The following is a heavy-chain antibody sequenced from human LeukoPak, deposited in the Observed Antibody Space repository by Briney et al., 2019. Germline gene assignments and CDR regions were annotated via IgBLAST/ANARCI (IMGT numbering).Heavy chain of an antibody. J-gene: IGHJ4*02. CDR1: GGTFSSYA. Sequence: SVKVSCKASGGTFSSYAISWVRQAPGQGLEWMGRIIPIFGTANYAQKFQGRVTITTDESTSTAYMELSSLRSEDTAVYCCARDAAADFWTAGYYFDYWGQGTLVTVSS. CDR2: IIPIFGTA. D-gene: IGHD3-3*01. CDR3: ARDAAADFWTAGYYFDY. V-gene: IGHV1-69*05.